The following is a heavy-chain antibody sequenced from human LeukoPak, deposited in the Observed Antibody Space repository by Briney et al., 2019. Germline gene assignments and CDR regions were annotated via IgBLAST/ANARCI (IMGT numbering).Heavy chain of an antibody. V-gene: IGHV3-15*01. J-gene: IGHJ4*02. CDR2: IKHKRDGGTT. D-gene: IGHD3-10*01. CDR3: TTVTMVRDYDY. Sequence: PGGSLRLSCGASGFSFSDDWMSWVRQAPGKGLEWVARIKHKRDGGTTDYAAPVRGRFTISRDDSKNMLYLEMKSLKIEDTAVYYCTTVTMVRDYDYWGQGTLVTVSS. CDR1: GFSFSDDW.